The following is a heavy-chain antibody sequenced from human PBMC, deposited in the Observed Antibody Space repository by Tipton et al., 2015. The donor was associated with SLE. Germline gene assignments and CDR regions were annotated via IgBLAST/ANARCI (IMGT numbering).Heavy chain of an antibody. D-gene: IGHD5-24*01. CDR2: VYYVGST. CDR1: GDSIGTYY. J-gene: IGHJ2*01. CDR3: ARRGYKTWYFDL. Sequence: TLSLTCTVSGDSIGTYYWNWIRRSPGKGLEWIGNVYYVGSTNYNPSLKGRVTISVATSRNQFSLKLRSMTAADTAVYYCARRGYKTWYFDLWGRGALVTVSS. V-gene: IGHV4-59*01.